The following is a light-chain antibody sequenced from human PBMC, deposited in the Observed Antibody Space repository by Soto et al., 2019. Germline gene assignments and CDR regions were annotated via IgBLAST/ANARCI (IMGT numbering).Light chain of an antibody. CDR2: EGS. V-gene: IGLV2-23*01. Sequence: QSALTQPASVSGSPGQSITISCTGTSSDLGSYKFVSWYQHHPGKAHKLMIYEGSKRPSGVSNRFSGSKSGNTASLTISGLQAEDEADYYCCSYAGSSTLIFGGGTKLTVL. CDR1: SSDLGSYKF. J-gene: IGLJ2*01. CDR3: CSYAGSSTLI.